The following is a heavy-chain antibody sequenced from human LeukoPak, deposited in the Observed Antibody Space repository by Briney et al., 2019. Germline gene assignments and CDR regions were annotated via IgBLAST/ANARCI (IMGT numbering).Heavy chain of an antibody. CDR1: GFTFSSYG. V-gene: IGHV3-30*03. CDR3: AREQAFYSGYDY. CDR2: ISYDGSNK. D-gene: IGHD5-12*01. Sequence: PGGSLRLSCAASGFTFSSYGMHWVRQAPGKGLEWVAVISYDGSNKYYADSVKGRFTISRDNSKNTLYLQTNSLRAEDTAVYYCAREQAFYSGYDYWGQGTLVTVSS. J-gene: IGHJ4*02.